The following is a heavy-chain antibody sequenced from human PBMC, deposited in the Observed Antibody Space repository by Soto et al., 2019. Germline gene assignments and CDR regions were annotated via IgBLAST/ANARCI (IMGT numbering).Heavy chain of an antibody. J-gene: IGHJ6*02. CDR1: GYTFTSYG. CDR2: ISAYNGNT. V-gene: IGHV1-18*01. Sequence: QVQLVQSGAEGKKPGASVKVSCKASGYTFTSYGISWVRQAPGQGLEWMGWISAYNGNTNYAQKLQGRVTMTTDTSTSTAYMELRSLRSDDTAVYYCASFSIAATDPYGMDVWGQGTTVTVSS. CDR3: ASFSIAATDPYGMDV. D-gene: IGHD6-13*01.